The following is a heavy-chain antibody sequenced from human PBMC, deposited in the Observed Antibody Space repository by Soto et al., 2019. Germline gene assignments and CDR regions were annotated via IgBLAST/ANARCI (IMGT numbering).Heavy chain of an antibody. J-gene: IGHJ4*02. CDR3: LRDRDRAYFFDY. Sequence: QLLESGGDLVQPGGSLTLSCEVSGVTFSIYAMSWVRQAPGKGLEWVAGISVTGYSTFYADFVEGRFTISRDNSKNTPALHISSLRADDTATYYCLRDRDRAYFFDYWGPGTPVTVSS. CDR1: GVTFSIYA. CDR2: ISVTGYST. V-gene: IGHV3-23*01.